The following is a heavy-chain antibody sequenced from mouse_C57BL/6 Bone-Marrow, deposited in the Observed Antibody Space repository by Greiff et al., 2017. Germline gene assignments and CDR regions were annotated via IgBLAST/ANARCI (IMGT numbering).Heavy chain of an antibody. J-gene: IGHJ4*01. CDR2: IYPRSGNT. CDR1: GYTFTSYG. V-gene: IGHV1-81*01. CDR3: ASPHCGHYAMDY. Sequence: QVQLKQSGAELARPGASVKLSCKASGYTFTSYGISWVKQRTGQGLEWIGEIYPRSGNTYYNEKFKGKATLTADKSSSTAYMELRSLTSEDSAVYFCASPHCGHYAMDYWGQGTSVTVSA.